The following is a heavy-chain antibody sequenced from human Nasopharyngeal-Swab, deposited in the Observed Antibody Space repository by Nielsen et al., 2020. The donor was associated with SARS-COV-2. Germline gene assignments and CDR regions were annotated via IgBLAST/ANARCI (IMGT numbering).Heavy chain of an antibody. V-gene: IGHV3-53*05. CDR1: GLTVSSTY. CDR3: ARDAPAHYGAFY. J-gene: IGHJ4*02. D-gene: IGHD4-17*01. CDR2: TEIGGTT. Sequence: GGSLRLSCVVSGLTVSSTYMSWVRQAPGKGLDWVSVTEIGGTTHYADSVKGRFTISRDSSTNTLYLQMDSLRGEDTAVYYCARDAPAHYGAFYWGRGTLVTVSS.